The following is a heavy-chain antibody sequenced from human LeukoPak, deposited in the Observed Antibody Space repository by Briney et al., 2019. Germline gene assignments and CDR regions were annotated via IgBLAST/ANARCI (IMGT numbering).Heavy chain of an antibody. Sequence: PGGSLRLSCAASGFTLSSYAMSWVRQAPGKGLEWVSIVSGGGGSTYYADSVKGRFTISTDNSRNTVSLEMNSLRAEDTAVYYCTTLFPPPWGQGTLVTVSS. J-gene: IGHJ4*02. V-gene: IGHV3-23*01. D-gene: IGHD1-14*01. CDR2: VSGGGGST. CDR1: GFTLSSYA. CDR3: TTLFPPP.